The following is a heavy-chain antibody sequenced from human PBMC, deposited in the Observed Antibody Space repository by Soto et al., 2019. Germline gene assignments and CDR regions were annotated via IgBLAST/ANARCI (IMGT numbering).Heavy chain of an antibody. J-gene: IGHJ4*02. V-gene: IGHV5-51*01. CDR2: IYPGDSDT. D-gene: IGHD3-22*01. Sequence: PGESLKISCKGSGYSFTSYWISWVRQMPGKGLEWMGIIYPGDSDTRYSPSFQGQVTISADKSISTAYLQWSSLKASDTAMYCCARRRYYDSSGYYSDYFDYWGQGTLVTVSS. CDR3: ARRRYYDSSGYYSDYFDY. CDR1: GYSFTSYW.